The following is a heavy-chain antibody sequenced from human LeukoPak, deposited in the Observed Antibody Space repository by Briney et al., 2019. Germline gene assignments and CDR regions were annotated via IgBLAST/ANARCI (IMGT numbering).Heavy chain of an antibody. CDR3: ARYNTGRSGY. V-gene: IGHV3-33*01. Sequence: GGSLRLSCAASGFTFSSYGMHWVRQAPGKGLEWVAVIRYDGSKTYYADSVKGRFTISRDNSKNTLYLQMSSLRADDTAVYYCARYNTGRSGYWGQGTLVTVSS. D-gene: IGHD1-14*01. CDR2: IRYDGSKT. CDR1: GFTFSSYG. J-gene: IGHJ4*01.